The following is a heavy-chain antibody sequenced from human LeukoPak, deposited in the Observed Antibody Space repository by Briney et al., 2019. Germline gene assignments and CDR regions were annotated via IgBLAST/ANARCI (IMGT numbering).Heavy chain of an antibody. CDR1: GFTFNNYA. Sequence: GGSLRLSCAASGFTFNNYAMSWVRQAPGKGLEWVSSISSSSSYIYYADSVKGRFTISRGNAKNSLYLQMNSLRAEDTAVYYCARVGSSSWYVDYWGQGTLVTVSS. V-gene: IGHV3-21*01. CDR2: ISSSSSYI. D-gene: IGHD6-13*01. CDR3: ARVGSSSWYVDY. J-gene: IGHJ4*02.